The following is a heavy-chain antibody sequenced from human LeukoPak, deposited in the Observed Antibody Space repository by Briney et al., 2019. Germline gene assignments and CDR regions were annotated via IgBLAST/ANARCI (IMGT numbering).Heavy chain of an antibody. D-gene: IGHD2/OR15-2a*01. J-gene: IGHJ4*02. V-gene: IGHV3-21*01. Sequence: GGSLRLSCAVSGFTFSSYSMNWVRQAPGKGLEWVSSISISSSYIYHADSGKGRFTISIDNAKNSLYLQMNSLRAEDTAVYYCAKDLGDYDQMYFFNHWGQGTLVTVSS. CDR2: ISISSSYI. CDR3: AKDLGDYDQMYFFNH. CDR1: GFTFSSYS.